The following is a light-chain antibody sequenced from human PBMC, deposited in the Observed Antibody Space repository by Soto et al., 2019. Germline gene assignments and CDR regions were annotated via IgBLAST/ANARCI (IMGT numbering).Light chain of an antibody. CDR2: TAS. J-gene: IGKJ1*01. V-gene: IGKV1-39*01. CDR3: QQIYSART. CDR1: QSISTY. Sequence: DIQMTQSPPSLSASVGDRINITCRASQSISTYLNWYQQKPGRAPKLLIYTASSLQSGVPSRFSGSGSGTDFTLTISCLQPEDFATYNCQQIYSARTFGQGTKVEIK.